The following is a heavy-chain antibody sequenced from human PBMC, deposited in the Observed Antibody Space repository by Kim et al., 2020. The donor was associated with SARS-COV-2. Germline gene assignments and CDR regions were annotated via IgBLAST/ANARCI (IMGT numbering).Heavy chain of an antibody. D-gene: IGHD5-18*01. V-gene: IGHV3-48*04. Sequence: GGSLRLSCAASGFTFSSYSMNWVRQAPGKGLEWVSYISSSSSTIYYADSVRGRFTISRDNAKNSLYLQMNSLRAEDTAVYYCARARDTAMVPYDYWGQGTLVTVSS. CDR3: ARARDTAMVPYDY. CDR2: ISSSSSTI. CDR1: GFTFSSYS. J-gene: IGHJ4*02.